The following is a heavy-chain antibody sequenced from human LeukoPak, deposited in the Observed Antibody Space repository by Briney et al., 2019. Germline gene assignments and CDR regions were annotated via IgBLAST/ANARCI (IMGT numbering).Heavy chain of an antibody. CDR1: GYTLTELS. CDR3: ATAGYSSSSSSWFDP. V-gene: IGHV1-24*01. J-gene: IGHJ5*02. CDR2: FDPEDGET. D-gene: IGHD6-6*01. Sequence: GASVKVPCKVSGYTLTELSMHWVRQAPGKGLEWMGGFDPEDGETIYAQKFQGRVAMTEDTSTDTAYMELGSLRSEDTAVYYCATAGYSSSSSSWFDPWGQGTLVTVSS.